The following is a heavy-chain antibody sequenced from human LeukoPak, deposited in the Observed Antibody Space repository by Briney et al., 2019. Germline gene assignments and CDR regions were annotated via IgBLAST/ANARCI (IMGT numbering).Heavy chain of an antibody. D-gene: IGHD6-6*01. CDR3: AKVAVSSSSPIDY. V-gene: IGHV3-30*18. Sequence: GGSLRLSCAASGFTFSSYGMHWVRQAPGKGLEWVAVISYDGSNKYYADSVKGRFTISRDNSKNTLYLQMNSLRAEDTAVYYCAKVAVSSSSPIDYWGQGTLVTVSS. CDR2: ISYDGSNK. J-gene: IGHJ4*02. CDR1: GFTFSSYG.